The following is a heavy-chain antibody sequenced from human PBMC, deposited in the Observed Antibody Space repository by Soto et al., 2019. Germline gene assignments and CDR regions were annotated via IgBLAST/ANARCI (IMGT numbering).Heavy chain of an antibody. J-gene: IGHJ6*02. CDR3: ARDVASSSYRYYGMDV. Sequence: ASVKVSCKASGYTFTSYYMHWVRQAPGQGLEWMGIINPSGGSTSYAQKFQGRVTMTRDTSTSTVYMELSSLRSEDTAVYYCARDVASSSYRYYGMDVWGQGTTVTVSS. CDR1: GYTFTSYY. CDR2: INPSGGST. V-gene: IGHV1-46*01. D-gene: IGHD6-6*01.